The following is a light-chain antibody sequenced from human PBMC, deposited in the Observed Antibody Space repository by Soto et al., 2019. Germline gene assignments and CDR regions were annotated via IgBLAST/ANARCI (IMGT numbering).Light chain of an antibody. CDR2: GAS. J-gene: IGKJ2*02. V-gene: IGKV3-20*01. CDR3: QQYGSSPRT. CDR1: QSVSSSY. Sequence: EIVLTQSPGTLSLSPGERATLSCRASQSVSSSYLAWYQQKPGQAPRLLIYGASSRATSLPDRFSGSGSGTDFTLTISRLEPEDFAVYYCQQYGSSPRTFGQGTKLEIK.